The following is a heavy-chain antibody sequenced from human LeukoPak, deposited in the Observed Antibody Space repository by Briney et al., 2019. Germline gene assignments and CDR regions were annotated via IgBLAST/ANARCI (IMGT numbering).Heavy chain of an antibody. CDR3: ARQIVVPAAIDGFDR. D-gene: IGHD2-2*02. Sequence: SETLSRTCTVSGGSISSSSCYWRWIRQPPGRGLEWIGSIYYSGSTYYNPSLKSRVTISVDTSKNQFSRKLSSVAAADTAVYYVARQIVVPAAIDGFDRWSQGTLVTVSS. J-gene: IGHJ5*02. CDR2: IYYSGST. V-gene: IGHV4-39*01. CDR1: GGSISSSSCY.